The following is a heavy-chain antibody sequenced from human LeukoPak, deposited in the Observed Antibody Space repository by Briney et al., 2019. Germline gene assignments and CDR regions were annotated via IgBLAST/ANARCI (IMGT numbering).Heavy chain of an antibody. J-gene: IGHJ5*02. CDR1: GDSMSYYY. D-gene: IGHD3-16*01. V-gene: IGHV4-4*07. CDR3: ARGDYYDGGGRNWFDV. Sequence: SETLSLTCTVSGDSMSYYYWNFIRQPAGKGLEWIGRIHTSGTTYYSASLKSRVSMSVDSSRNQFSLRLTSVTAADTAIYFCARGDYYDGGGRNWFDVWGQGTLVTVSS. CDR2: IHTSGTT.